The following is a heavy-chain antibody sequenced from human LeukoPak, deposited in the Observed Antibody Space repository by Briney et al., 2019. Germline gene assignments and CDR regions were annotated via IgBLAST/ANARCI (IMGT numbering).Heavy chain of an antibody. J-gene: IGHJ2*01. Sequence: ASVKVSCKASGGTFSSYAISWVRQAPGQGLEWMGRIIPILGIANYAQKFQGRVTITADKSTSTAYMELSSLRSEDTAVYYCARVVDSGWYFDLWGRGTLVTVSS. D-gene: IGHD1-26*01. V-gene: IGHV1-69*04. CDR2: IIPILGIA. CDR3: ARVVDSGWYFDL. CDR1: GGTFSSYA.